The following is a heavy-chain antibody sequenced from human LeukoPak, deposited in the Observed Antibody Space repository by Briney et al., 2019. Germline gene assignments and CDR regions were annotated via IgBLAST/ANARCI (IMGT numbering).Heavy chain of an antibody. Sequence: PSETLSLTCAVYGGSFSGYYWSWIRQPPGKGLEWIGEINHSGSTNYNPSLKSRVTISVDTSKNQFSLKLSSVTAADTAVYYCARGEDYYDSRGYYHASAFDIWGQGTMVTVSS. D-gene: IGHD3-22*01. CDR2: INHSGST. CDR1: GGSFSGYY. V-gene: IGHV4-34*01. CDR3: ARGEDYYDSRGYYHASAFDI. J-gene: IGHJ3*02.